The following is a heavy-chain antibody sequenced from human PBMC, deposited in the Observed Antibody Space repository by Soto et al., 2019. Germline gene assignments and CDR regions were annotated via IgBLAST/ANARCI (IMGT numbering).Heavy chain of an antibody. Sequence: SQTLSLTCVISGDSVSSNSAAWNWIRQSPSRGLEWLGRTYYRSKWYNDYAVSVKSRITINPDTSKNQFSLQLNSVTPEDTAVYYCAREEAAAGTPPAYNWFDPWGQGTLVTVSS. V-gene: IGHV6-1*01. CDR3: AREEAAAGTPPAYNWFDP. D-gene: IGHD6-13*01. CDR1: GDSVSSNSAA. CDR2: TYYRSKWYN. J-gene: IGHJ5*02.